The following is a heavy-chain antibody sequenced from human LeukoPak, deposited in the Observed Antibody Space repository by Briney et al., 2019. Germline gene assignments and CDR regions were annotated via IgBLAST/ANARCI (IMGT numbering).Heavy chain of an antibody. J-gene: IGHJ3*02. D-gene: IGHD3-16*01. CDR1: GFTFSSYA. Sequence: GGSLRLSCAASGFTFSSYAMSWVRQAPGKGLEWVSAISGSGGSTYYADSVKGRFTISRDNSKNTLYLQMNSLRAEDTAVYYCAKDLIMITSSSNAFDIWGQGTMVTVSS. CDR2: ISGSGGST. V-gene: IGHV3-23*01. CDR3: AKDLIMITSSSNAFDI.